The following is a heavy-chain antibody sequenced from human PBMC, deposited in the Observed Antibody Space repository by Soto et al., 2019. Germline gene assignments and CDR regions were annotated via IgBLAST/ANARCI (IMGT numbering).Heavy chain of an antibody. Sequence: QVQLQESGPGLVKPSQTLSLTCTVSGGSISSGGYYWSWNRQHPGKGLEWIGYIYYSGSTYYNPSLKRRVTISVDTSKNQFSLKLSSVTAADTAVYYCARVTIFGVVIDGHNAFDIWGQGTMVTVSS. D-gene: IGHD3-3*01. CDR2: IYYSGST. J-gene: IGHJ3*02. CDR1: GGSISSGGYY. CDR3: ARVTIFGVVIDGHNAFDI. V-gene: IGHV4-31*03.